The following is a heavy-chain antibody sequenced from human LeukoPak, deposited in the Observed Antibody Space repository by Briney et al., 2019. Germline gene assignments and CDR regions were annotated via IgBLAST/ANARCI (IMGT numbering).Heavy chain of an antibody. CDR1: GFTFSYYW. CDR2: IKQDGSAK. V-gene: IGHV3-7*01. Sequence: GGSLRLSCAASGFTFSYYWMTWVRQAPGKGLEWVANIKQDGSAKYYVDSVKGRFTISRDNAKNSLYLQMNSLRAEDTAMYYCARDLVDSGSPSPPGFWGQGTLVTVSS. CDR3: ARDLVDSGSPSPPGF. J-gene: IGHJ4*02. D-gene: IGHD1-26*01.